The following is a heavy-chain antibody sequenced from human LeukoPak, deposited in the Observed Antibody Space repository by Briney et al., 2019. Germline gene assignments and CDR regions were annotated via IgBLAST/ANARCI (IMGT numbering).Heavy chain of an antibody. CDR2: FDPEDGET. CDR3: ATDLGRGYSYGPLGY. J-gene: IGHJ4*02. CDR1: GYTLTELS. V-gene: IGHV1-24*01. D-gene: IGHD5-18*01. Sequence: ASVKVSCKVSGYTLTELSMHWVRQAPGKGLEWMGCFDPEDGETIYAQKFQGRVTMTEDTSTDTAYMELSSLRSEDMAVYYCATDLGRGYSYGPLGYWGQGTLVTVSS.